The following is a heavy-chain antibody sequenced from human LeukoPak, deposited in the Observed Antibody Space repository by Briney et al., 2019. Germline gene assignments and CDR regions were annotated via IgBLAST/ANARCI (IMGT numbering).Heavy chain of an antibody. CDR2: IYTSGST. D-gene: IGHD6-19*01. CDR3: ARGPRAAVAGTPYYYYYMDV. V-gene: IGHV4-4*07. Sequence: SETLSLTCTVSGGSISSYYWSWIRQPAGKGLEWIGRIYTSGSTNYNPSLKSRVTMSVDTSKNQFSLKLSSVTAADTAVYYCARGPRAAVAGTPYYYYYMDVWGKGTTVTVSS. J-gene: IGHJ6*03. CDR1: GGSISSYY.